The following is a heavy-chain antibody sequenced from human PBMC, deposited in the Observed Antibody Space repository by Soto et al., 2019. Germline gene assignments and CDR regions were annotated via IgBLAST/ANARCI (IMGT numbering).Heavy chain of an antibody. CDR3: AREKAVASTGWLDP. CDR2: IHHSGIT. CDR1: GDSLSTDYW. J-gene: IGHJ5*02. D-gene: IGHD6-19*01. V-gene: IGHV4-4*02. Sequence: PSETLSLTCAVSGDSLSTDYWWSWVRQPPGKGLEWIGEIHHSGITNYIQSLKSRVTMSVDKSNNQVSLKLTSVTAADTAVYYCAREKAVASTGWLDPWGQGTLVTVSS.